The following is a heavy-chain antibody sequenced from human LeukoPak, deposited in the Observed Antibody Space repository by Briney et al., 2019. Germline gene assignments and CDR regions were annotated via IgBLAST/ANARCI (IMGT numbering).Heavy chain of an antibody. CDR1: GYTFTSYA. CDR2: INAGNGNT. J-gene: IGHJ4*02. D-gene: IGHD3-10*01. CDR3: ARVRRVKYDYFDY. Sequence: GPVKVSCKASGYTFTSYAMHWVRQAPGQRLEWMGWINAGNGNTKYSQKFQGRVTITRDTSASTAYMELSSLRSEDTAVYYCARVRRVKYDYFDYWGQGTLVTVSS. V-gene: IGHV1-3*01.